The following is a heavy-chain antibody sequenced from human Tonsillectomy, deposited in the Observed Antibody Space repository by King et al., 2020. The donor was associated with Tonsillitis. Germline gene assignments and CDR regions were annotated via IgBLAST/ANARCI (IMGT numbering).Heavy chain of an antibody. Sequence: VQLVESGGGVVQPGGSLRLSCAASGFTFSSYGMHWVRQAPGKGLEWVTFIRYDGSYKYYADSVKGRFTISRDNSKNTLYLQMNSLRAEDTAVYYCAKDMAFYGSGSYPPGYFDLWGRGTLVTVSS. J-gene: IGHJ2*01. CDR3: AKDMAFYGSGSYPPGYFDL. CDR1: GFTFSSYG. D-gene: IGHD3-10*01. CDR2: IRYDGSYK. V-gene: IGHV3-30*02.